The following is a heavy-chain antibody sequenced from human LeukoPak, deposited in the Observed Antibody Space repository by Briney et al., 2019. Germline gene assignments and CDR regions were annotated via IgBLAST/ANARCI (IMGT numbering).Heavy chain of an antibody. Sequence: SEALSLTCTVSGGSISSYYWSWIRQPPGKGLEWIGYIFYNGSTDCNPSLKSRVTISVDTSKNQLSLKLSSVTAADTAVYYCARYRRDYGDYYFDYWGQGTLVTVSS. V-gene: IGHV4-59*01. CDR3: ARYRRDYGDYYFDY. CDR2: IFYNGST. CDR1: GGSISSYY. J-gene: IGHJ4*02. D-gene: IGHD4-17*01.